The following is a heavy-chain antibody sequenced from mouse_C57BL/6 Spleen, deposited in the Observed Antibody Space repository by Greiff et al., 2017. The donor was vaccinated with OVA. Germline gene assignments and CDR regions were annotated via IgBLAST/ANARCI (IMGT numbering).Heavy chain of an antibody. CDR1: GYTFTDYY. CDR3: ARWNPLFAY. V-gene: IGHV1-26*01. Sequence: VQLQQSGPELVKPGASVKISCKASGYTFTDYYMNWVKQSHGKSLEWIGDINPNNGGTSYNQKFKGKATLTVDKSSSTAYMELRSLTSEDSAVYYCARWNPLFAYWGPGTLVTVSA. J-gene: IGHJ3*01. CDR2: INPNNGGT.